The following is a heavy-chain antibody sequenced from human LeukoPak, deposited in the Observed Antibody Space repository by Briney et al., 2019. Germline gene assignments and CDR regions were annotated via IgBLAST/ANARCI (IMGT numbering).Heavy chain of an antibody. D-gene: IGHD7-27*01. CDR1: GYSISSGHY. J-gene: IGHJ4*02. Sequence: PSETLSLTCAVSGYSISSGHYGGWIRQPPGKGLEWIATMYHSGNTYYNPSLKSRVTISVDTSKNQFSLKVTSVTAADTAVYYCARRNAGVYFDYWGQGTLVTVSS. V-gene: IGHV4-38-2*01. CDR2: MYHSGNT. CDR3: ARRNAGVYFDY.